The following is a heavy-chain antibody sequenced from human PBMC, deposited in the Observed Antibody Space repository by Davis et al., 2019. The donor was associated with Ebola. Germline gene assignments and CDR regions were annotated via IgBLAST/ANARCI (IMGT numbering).Heavy chain of an antibody. D-gene: IGHD6-13*01. CDR2: VYYSGST. V-gene: IGHV4-59*08. J-gene: IGHJ4*02. CDR3: ARLRVAAAGLDY. Sequence: PSETLSLTCTVSGGSISSYYWSWIRQPPGEGLEWIGYVYYSGSTNYNPSLKSRVTISVDTSKNQFSLKLSSVTAANTAVYYCARLRVAAAGLDYWGQVTLVTVSS. CDR1: GGSISSYY.